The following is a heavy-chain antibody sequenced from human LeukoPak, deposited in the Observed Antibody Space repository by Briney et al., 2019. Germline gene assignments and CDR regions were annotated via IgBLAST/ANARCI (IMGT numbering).Heavy chain of an antibody. J-gene: IGHJ4*02. CDR3: ARDSGSGNNDY. CDR2: TSYDGSNK. Sequence: GRSLRLSCAASGFTFSGYGMHWVRQAPGKGLEWVAVTSYDGSNKYYRDSVRGRFTISRDNSKNTLYLQMNSLRAEDTAVYYCARDSGSGNNDYWGQGTLVTVSS. CDR1: GFTFSGYG. V-gene: IGHV3-30*03. D-gene: IGHD1-26*01.